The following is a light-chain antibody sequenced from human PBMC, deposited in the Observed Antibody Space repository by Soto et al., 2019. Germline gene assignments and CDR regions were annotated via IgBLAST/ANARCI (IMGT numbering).Light chain of an antibody. V-gene: IGLV1-47*01. CDR1: SSTIGTYY. J-gene: IGLJ2*01. CDR3: AVWDDSLSVV. Sequence: QSVLTQSPSASGTPGQRVTISCSGSSSTIGTYYVYWYQQLPGTAPKLLIYRNNQRPSGVPDRFSGSKSGTSASLAISGLRSEDEADYYCAVWDDSLSVVFGGGTKLTVL. CDR2: RNN.